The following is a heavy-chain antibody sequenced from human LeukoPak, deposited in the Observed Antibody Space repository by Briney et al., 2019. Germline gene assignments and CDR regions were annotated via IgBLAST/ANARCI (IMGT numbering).Heavy chain of an antibody. Sequence: GGSLRLSCAASGFTFSSYGMHWVGQAPGKGLEGVAVIWYDGSNKYYADSVKGRFTISRDNSNNTLYLQMNSLRAEDTAVYYCARGNQLRRDYYYYGMDVWGKGTTVTVSS. J-gene: IGHJ6*04. CDR2: IWYDGSNK. CDR3: ARGNQLRRDYYYYGMDV. CDR1: GFTFSSYG. V-gene: IGHV3-33*01. D-gene: IGHD2-2*01.